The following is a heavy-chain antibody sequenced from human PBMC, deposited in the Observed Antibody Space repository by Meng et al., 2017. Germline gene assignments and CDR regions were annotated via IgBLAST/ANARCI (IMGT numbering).Heavy chain of an antibody. CDR2: IYYSGST. CDR1: GGSISSGGYY. Sequence: QVQLQASGSVLVKPSQTLSPTCTVSGGSISSGGYYWSWIRQHPGKGLEWIGYIYYSGSTYYNPSLKSRVTISVDTSKDQFSLKLSSVTAADTAVYYCASYYGSGPNWFDPWGQGTLVTVSS. V-gene: IGHV4-31*03. D-gene: IGHD3-10*01. J-gene: IGHJ5*02. CDR3: ASYYGSGPNWFDP.